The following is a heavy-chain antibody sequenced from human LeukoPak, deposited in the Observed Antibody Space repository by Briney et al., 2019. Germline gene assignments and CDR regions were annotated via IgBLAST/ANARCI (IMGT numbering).Heavy chain of an antibody. CDR1: GYTFTSYA. CDR3: ARGGTMVRGASYYYGMDV. V-gene: IGHV1-3*01. CDR2: INAGNGNT. D-gene: IGHD3-10*01. J-gene: IGHJ6*04. Sequence: PVASVKVSCKASGYTFTSYAMHWVRQAPGQRLEWMGWINAGNGNTKYSQKFQGRVTITRDTSASTAYMELSSLRSEDTAVYYCARGGTMVRGASYYYGMDVWGKGTTVTVSS.